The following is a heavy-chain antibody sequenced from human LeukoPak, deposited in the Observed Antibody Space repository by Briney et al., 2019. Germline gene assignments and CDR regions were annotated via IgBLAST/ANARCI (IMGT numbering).Heavy chain of an antibody. J-gene: IGHJ4*02. CDR1: GFTFSSYE. Sequence: GGSLRLSCAASGFTFSSYEMNWVRQAPGKGLEYVSAISSNGGSTYYANSVKGRFTISRDNSKNTLYLQMGSLRAEDMAVYYCARGDDSSGYWSRQFDYWGQGTLVTVSS. CDR3: ARGDDSSGYWSRQFDY. V-gene: IGHV3-64*01. CDR2: ISSNGGST. D-gene: IGHD3-22*01.